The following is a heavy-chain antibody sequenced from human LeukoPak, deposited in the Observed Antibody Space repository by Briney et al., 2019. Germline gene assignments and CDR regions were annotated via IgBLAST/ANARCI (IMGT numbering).Heavy chain of an antibody. D-gene: IGHD5-24*01. CDR2: IKQDGSEK. CDR1: GFTFSSYW. Sequence: GGSLRLSCAASGFTFSSYWMSWVRQAPGKGLEWVANIKQDGSEKYYVDSVKGRFTISRDNAKNSLYLQMNSLRAEDTAVYYCARDDSRGGYNYPPPFAHAFDIWGQGTMVTVSS. CDR3: ARDDSRGGYNYPPPFAHAFDI. J-gene: IGHJ3*02. V-gene: IGHV3-7*01.